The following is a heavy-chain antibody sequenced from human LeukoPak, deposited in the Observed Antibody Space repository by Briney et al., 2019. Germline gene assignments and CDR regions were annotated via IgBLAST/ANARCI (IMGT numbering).Heavy chain of an antibody. CDR2: IWYDGSNK. J-gene: IGHJ6*03. CDR1: GFTFSSYG. CDR3: AKGAGGYYYYYMDV. V-gene: IGHV3-33*06. D-gene: IGHD3-10*01. Sequence: RSGGSLRLSCAASGFTFSSYGMHWVRQAPGKGLEWVAVIWYDGSNKYYADSVKGRFTISRDNSKNTLYLQMNSLRAEDTAVYYCAKGAGGYYYYYMDVWGEGTTVTVSS.